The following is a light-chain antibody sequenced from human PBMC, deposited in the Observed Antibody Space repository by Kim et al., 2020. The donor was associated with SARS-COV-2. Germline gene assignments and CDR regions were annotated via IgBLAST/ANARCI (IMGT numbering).Light chain of an antibody. Sequence: GRSSTAACTGSGVDVGGYSHVSSHQQYPGKAPKIMIYDVTKRPSGVSNRFSGSKSGNTASLTISGLQAEDEADYYCSSYTSTNTLVFGGGTQLTVL. CDR2: DVT. J-gene: IGLJ2*01. V-gene: IGLV2-14*04. CDR3: SSYTSTNTLV. CDR1: GVDVGGYSH.